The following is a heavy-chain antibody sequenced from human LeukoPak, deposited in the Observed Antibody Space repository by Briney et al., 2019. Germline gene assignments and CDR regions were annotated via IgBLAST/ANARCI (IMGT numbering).Heavy chain of an antibody. D-gene: IGHD2/OR15-2a*01. Sequence: GGSLRLSCAASGFSFTNYAMSWVRQAPGKGPVWVSRVDVHGQGTAYADSVKGRFTISRDNAKNTLSLQMNSLSAEDTAVYYCARSNYDSTTFYYHLDLWGQGTLLTVSS. V-gene: IGHV3-74*01. CDR1: GFSFTNYA. CDR3: ARSNYDSTTFYYHLDL. CDR2: VDVHGQGT. J-gene: IGHJ5*02.